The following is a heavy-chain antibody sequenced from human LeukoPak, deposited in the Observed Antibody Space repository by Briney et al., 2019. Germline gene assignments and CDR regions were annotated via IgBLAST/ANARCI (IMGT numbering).Heavy chain of an antibody. D-gene: IGHD6-19*01. Sequence: PGGSLRLSCAASGFTFSSYEMNWVRQAPGEGLEWVSYISSSGSTIYYADSVKGRFTISRDNAKNSLYLQMNSLRAEDTAVYYCARGASGWLYYFDYWGQGTLVTVSS. V-gene: IGHV3-48*03. J-gene: IGHJ4*02. CDR2: ISSSGSTI. CDR1: GFTFSSYE. CDR3: ARGASGWLYYFDY.